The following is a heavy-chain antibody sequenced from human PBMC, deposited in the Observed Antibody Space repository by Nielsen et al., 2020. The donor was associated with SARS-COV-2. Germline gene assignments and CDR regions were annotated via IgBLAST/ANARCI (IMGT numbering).Heavy chain of an antibody. Sequence: GESLKISCAASGFTFSDYYMSWIRQAPGKGLEWVSYISSSGSTIYYADSVKGRFTISRDNAKNSLYLQMNSLRAEDTAVYYCASSGPYDPEAYYYGMDVWGQGTTVTVSS. CDR2: ISSSGSTI. V-gene: IGHV3-11*01. CDR1: GFTFSDYY. CDR3: ASSGPYDPEAYYYGMDV. J-gene: IGHJ6*02. D-gene: IGHD3-22*01.